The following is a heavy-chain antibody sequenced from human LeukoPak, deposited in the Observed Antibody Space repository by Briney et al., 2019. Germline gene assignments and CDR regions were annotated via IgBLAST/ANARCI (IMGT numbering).Heavy chain of an antibody. V-gene: IGHV1-2*02. CDR2: INPRSGGT. CDR1: GYTFTGNY. J-gene: IGHJ4*02. D-gene: IGHD5-24*01. CDR3: ARDRYGDGFAHLDY. Sequence: ASGKVSCKASGYTFTGNYMHWVRQAPGQGLEWMGWINPRSGGTNYAQKFQGRVAITWDTSITTAYMDLSRLTSDDTAVYYCARDRYGDGFAHLDYWGQGALVTVSS.